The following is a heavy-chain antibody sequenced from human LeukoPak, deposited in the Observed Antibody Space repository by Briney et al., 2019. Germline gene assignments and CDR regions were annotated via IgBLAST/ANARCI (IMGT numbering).Heavy chain of an antibody. V-gene: IGHV4-34*01. J-gene: IGHJ4*02. CDR1: GGSFSSHY. Sequence: SETLSLTCAVYGGSFSSHYWSWIRQPPGKGLEWIGEINHSGSTNYNPSLKSRVTISVDTSKNQFSLKLSSVTAADTAVYYCARAIRLRFDYWGQGTLVTVSS. CDR2: INHSGST. CDR3: ARAIRLRFDY.